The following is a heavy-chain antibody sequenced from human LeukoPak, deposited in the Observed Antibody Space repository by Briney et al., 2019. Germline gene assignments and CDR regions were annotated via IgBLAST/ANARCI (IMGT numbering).Heavy chain of an antibody. CDR3: VKVTAAGFVDH. Sequence: AGGSLRLSCAASGFTFSSYWMHWVRQAPGKGLEWVSGIGWNSGGIVYADSVKGRFTISRDNAKKSLYLQMNSLGAEDTALYYCVKVTAAGFVDHWGQGTLVTVSS. J-gene: IGHJ4*02. CDR1: GFTFSSYW. V-gene: IGHV3-9*01. CDR2: IGWNSGGI. D-gene: IGHD6-13*01.